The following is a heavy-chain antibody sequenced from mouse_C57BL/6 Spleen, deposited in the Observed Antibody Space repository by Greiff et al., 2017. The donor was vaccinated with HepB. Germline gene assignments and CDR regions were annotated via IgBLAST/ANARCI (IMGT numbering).Heavy chain of an antibody. V-gene: IGHV1-18*01. D-gene: IGHD4-1*01. CDR2: INPNNGGT. J-gene: IGHJ4*01. CDR1: GYTFTDYN. CDR3: ARSITGTGAMDY. Sequence: DVQLQESGPELVKPGASVKIPCKASGYTFTDYNMDWVKQSHGKSLEWIGDINPNNGGTIYNQKFKGKATLTVDKSSSTAYMELRSLTSEDTAVYYCARSITGTGAMDYWGQGTSVTVSS.